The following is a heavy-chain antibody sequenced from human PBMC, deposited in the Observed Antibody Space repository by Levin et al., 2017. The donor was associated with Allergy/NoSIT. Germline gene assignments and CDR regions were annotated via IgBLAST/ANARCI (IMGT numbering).Heavy chain of an antibody. CDR2: ISKSNTI. CDR3: ARDKGGWNTLFDC. J-gene: IGHJ4*02. Sequence: GESLKISCAASGFTFSSYSMNWVRQAPGKGLEWVSYISKSNTIFYADSVKGRFTISRDNAKNSLYLQMNSLRDEDTAVYYCARDKGGWNTLFDCWGQGTLVTVSS. CDR1: GFTFSSYS. D-gene: IGHD1/OR15-1a*01. V-gene: IGHV3-48*02.